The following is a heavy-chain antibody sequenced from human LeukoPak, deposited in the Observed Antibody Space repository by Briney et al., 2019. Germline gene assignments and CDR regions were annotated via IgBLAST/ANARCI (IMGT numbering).Heavy chain of an antibody. CDR1: GFTFSSYA. CDR2: ISGSSGST. J-gene: IGHJ4*02. V-gene: IGHV3-23*01. CDR3: AKDRIFGVVIIQYYFDY. D-gene: IGHD3-3*01. Sequence: PGGSLRLSCAASGFTFSSYAMIWVRQAPGKGLEWVSAISGSSGSTHYADSVKGRFTISRDNSKNTLYLQMNSLRAEDTAVYYCAKDRIFGVVIIQYYFDYWGQGTLVTVSS.